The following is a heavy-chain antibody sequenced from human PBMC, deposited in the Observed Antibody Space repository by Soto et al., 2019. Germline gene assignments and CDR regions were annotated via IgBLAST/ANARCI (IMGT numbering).Heavy chain of an antibody. J-gene: IGHJ5*02. CDR3: ARGLLGYYYDSSGYYHGFDP. Sequence: QPGGSLRLSCAASGFTFSSYAMHWVRQAPGKGLEWVAVISYDGSNKYYADSVKGRFTISRDNSKNTLYLQMNSLRAEDTAVYYCARGLLGYYYDSSGYYHGFDPWGQGTLVTVSS. CDR2: ISYDGSNK. D-gene: IGHD3-22*01. V-gene: IGHV3-30-3*01. CDR1: GFTFSSYA.